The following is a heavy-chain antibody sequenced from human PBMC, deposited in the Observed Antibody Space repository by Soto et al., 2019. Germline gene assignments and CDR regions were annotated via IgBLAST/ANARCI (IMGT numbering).Heavy chain of an antibody. V-gene: IGHV1-2*02. CDR2: INPNSGGT. CDR1: GYTLTGYY. J-gene: IGHJ6*02. Sequence: GASVKVSCKASGYTLTGYYMHWVRQAPGQGLEWMGWINPNSGGTNYAQKFQGRVTMTRDTSISTAYMELSRLRSDDTAVYYCASRGSSWYSYYYYYGMDVWGQGTTVTVSS. CDR3: ASRGSSWYSYYYYYGMDV. D-gene: IGHD6-13*01.